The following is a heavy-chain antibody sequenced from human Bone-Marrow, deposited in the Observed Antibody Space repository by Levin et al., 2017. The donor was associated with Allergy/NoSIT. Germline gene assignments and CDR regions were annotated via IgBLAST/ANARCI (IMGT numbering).Heavy chain of an antibody. Sequence: PSQTLSLTCTVSGDVIRRGGHYWGWLRQPPGKGLEWIGYFFYRGSAYYNPSLKGRVTISKDTSANAFSLKLGFMSAADTATYYCARVPQFCSGGSCYQSPTHYFDAWGRGILVAVSS. CDR1: GDVIRRGGHY. CDR3: ARVPQFCSGGSCYQSPTHYFDA. J-gene: IGHJ4*02. D-gene: IGHD2-8*02. V-gene: IGHV4-31*03. CDR2: FFYRGSA.